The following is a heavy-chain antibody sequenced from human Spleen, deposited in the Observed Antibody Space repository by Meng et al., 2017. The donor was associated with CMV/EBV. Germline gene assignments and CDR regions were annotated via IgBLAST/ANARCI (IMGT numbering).Heavy chain of an antibody. CDR1: GYTFTTYD. J-gene: IGHJ3*02. D-gene: IGHD3-3*01. V-gene: IGHV1-18*01. CDR2: ISAYNGNT. Sequence: ASVKVSCKASGYTFTTYDINWVRQAPGQGLEWMGWISAYNGNTNYAQKLQGRVTMTTDTSTSTAYMELRSLRSDDTAVYYCARKTYEEAFDIWGQGTMVTVSS. CDR3: ARKTYEEAFDI.